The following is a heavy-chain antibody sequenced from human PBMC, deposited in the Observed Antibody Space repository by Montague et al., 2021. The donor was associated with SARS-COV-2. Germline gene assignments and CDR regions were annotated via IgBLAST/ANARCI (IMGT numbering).Heavy chain of an antibody. J-gene: IGHJ4*02. CDR1: GVSITSTNW. CDR2: ISYGGTA. CDR3: AGKVLTVPADY. V-gene: IGHV4-4*02. D-gene: IGHD4-11*01. Sequence: SETLSLTCAVSGVSITSTNWWSLVRQPPGKGLEWIGEISYGGTATYNPPLKSRATISMDRSRNLFSLKLSSVTAADTAIYYCAGKVLTVPADYWGQGTLVTVS.